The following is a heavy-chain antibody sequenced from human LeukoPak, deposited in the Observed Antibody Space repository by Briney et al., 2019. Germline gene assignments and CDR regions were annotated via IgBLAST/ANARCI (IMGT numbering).Heavy chain of an antibody. CDR2: ISGSGVST. V-gene: IGHV3-23*01. Sequence: GGSLRLSCAASGFRFSSYAMSWVRQAPGKGLEWVSAISGSGVSTYYADSVKGRFTVSRDNSKNTLSLQMNSLRAEDTAAYYCAKGRNFDYYYGMDVWGQGTTVTVSS. CDR3: AKGRNFDYYYGMDV. J-gene: IGHJ6*02. D-gene: IGHD3-9*01. CDR1: GFRFSSYA.